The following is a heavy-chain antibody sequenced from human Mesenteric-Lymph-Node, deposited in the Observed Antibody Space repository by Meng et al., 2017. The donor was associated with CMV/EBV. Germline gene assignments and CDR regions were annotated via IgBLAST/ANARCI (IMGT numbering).Heavy chain of an antibody. CDR3: ARGEGEFDY. CDR2: IIPILGVT. V-gene: IGHV1-69*10. Sequence: SVKVSCKASGDTFSSYVISWVPQAPGQGLEWMGGIIPILGVTNYAQIFQGRVTITADKSTSTAYMELSSLRSEDTAVYYCARGEGEFDYWGQGTLVTVSS. J-gene: IGHJ4*02. D-gene: IGHD3-16*01. CDR1: GDTFSSYV.